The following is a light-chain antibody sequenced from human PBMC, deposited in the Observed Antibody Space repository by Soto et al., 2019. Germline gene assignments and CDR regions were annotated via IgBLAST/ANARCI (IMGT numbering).Light chain of an antibody. J-gene: IGKJ2*01. CDR1: QSISSY. V-gene: IGKV1-39*01. CDR3: QQTYSTPYA. Sequence: DIQMTQSPSSLSASVGDRVTITCRASQSISSYLNWYQQKPGKAPKLLIYAASSLQSGVPSRFRGSGSGTYSTLTISSLQPEDFAAYYCQQTYSTPYAFGQGTKLEIK. CDR2: AAS.